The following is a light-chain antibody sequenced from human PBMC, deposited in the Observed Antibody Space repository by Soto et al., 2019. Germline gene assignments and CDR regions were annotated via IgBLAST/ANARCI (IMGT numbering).Light chain of an antibody. J-gene: IGLJ2*01. CDR3: CSYADSPTVL. CDR2: EGI. V-gene: IGLV2-23*01. CDR1: SSDIGNYNL. Sequence: QSVLAQPASVSGSPGQSITISCTGTSSDIGNYNLVSWYQHHPGKAPKLIIFEGIKRPSGVSNRFSGSKSGNTASLTISGLQAEDEADYYCCSYADSPTVLFGGGTQLTVL.